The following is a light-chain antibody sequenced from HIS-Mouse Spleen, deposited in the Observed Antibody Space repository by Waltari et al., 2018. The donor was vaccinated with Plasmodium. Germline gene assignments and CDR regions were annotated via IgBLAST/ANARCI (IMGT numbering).Light chain of an antibody. CDR2: EGS. V-gene: IGLV2-23*01. CDR3: CSYAGSRMV. J-gene: IGLJ2*01. Sequence: QSALTQPASVSGSPGQSIPISCTGPSSDVGSYNLVSWYQQHPGKAPKLMIYEGSKRPSGVSNRFSGSKSGNTASLTISGLQAEDEADYYCCSYAGSRMVFGGGTKLTVL. CDR1: SSDVGSYNL.